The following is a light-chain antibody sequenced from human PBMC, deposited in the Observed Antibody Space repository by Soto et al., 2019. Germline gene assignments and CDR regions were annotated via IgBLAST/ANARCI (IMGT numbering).Light chain of an antibody. V-gene: IGLV3-21*02. CDR1: NIGNKN. CDR3: QVWHSDHRV. Sequence: SYELAQPPSVSVAPGQTARITCGGNNIGNKNVHWYRQRPGQAPVLVVYDDSDRPSGIPERFSGSNSGNTATLTISRVEVGDEADYYCQVWHSDHRVFGRRTKVTVL. J-gene: IGLJ3*02. CDR2: DDS.